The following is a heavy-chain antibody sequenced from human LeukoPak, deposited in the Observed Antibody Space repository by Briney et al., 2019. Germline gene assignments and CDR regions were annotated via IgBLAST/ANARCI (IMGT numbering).Heavy chain of an antibody. J-gene: IGHJ3*02. D-gene: IGHD3-16*01. CDR3: ARDEVILRTFDI. V-gene: IGHV4-30-2*01. CDR2: IYHSGST. Sequence: PSQTLSLTCTVSGASINSGSDYWTWIRQPAGKGLEWIGYIYHSGSTYYNPSLKSRVTISVDRSKNQFSLKLSSVTAADTAVYYCARDEVILRTFDIWGQGTMVTVSS. CDR1: GASINSGSDY.